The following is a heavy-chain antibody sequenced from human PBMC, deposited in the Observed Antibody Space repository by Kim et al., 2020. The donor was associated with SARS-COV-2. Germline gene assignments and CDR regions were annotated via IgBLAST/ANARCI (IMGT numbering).Heavy chain of an antibody. CDR2: IYYSGST. Sequence: SETLSLTCTVSGGSISSSSYYWGWIRQPPGKGLEWIGSIYYSGSTYYNPSLKSRVTISVDTSKNQFSLKLSSVTAADTAVYYCARGKSPLITMIVVVPTTGGYFDYWGQGTLVTVSS. J-gene: IGHJ4*02. D-gene: IGHD3-22*01. V-gene: IGHV4-39*01. CDR3: ARGKSPLITMIVVVPTTGGYFDY. CDR1: GGSISSSSYY.